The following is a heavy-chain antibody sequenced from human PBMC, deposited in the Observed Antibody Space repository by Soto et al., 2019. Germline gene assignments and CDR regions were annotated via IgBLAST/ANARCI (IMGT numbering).Heavy chain of an antibody. CDR1: GYTFTSYG. CDR3: ARLFSGYDLHYYYYYYMDV. D-gene: IGHD5-12*01. CDR2: ISAYNGNT. J-gene: IGHJ6*03. V-gene: IGHV1-18*01. Sequence: ASVKVSCKASGYTFTSYGISWVRQAPGQGLEWMGWISAYNGNTNYAQKLQGRVTMTSDTSTSTAYMELRSLRSDDTAVYYCARLFSGYDLHYYYYYYMDVWGKGTTVTVSS.